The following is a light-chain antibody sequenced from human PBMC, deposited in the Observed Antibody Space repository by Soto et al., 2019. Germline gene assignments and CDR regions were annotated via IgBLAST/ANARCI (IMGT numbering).Light chain of an antibody. Sequence: QSVLTQPRSVSGSPGQSVTISCTGTSSDVGGYNYVSWYQQHPGKAPKLMIYDVSKRPSGVPDRFSGSKSGNTASLTISGLQPEDEADHYCCSYAGSYTHVFGTGTKLTVL. CDR1: SSDVGGYNY. V-gene: IGLV2-11*01. J-gene: IGLJ1*01. CDR2: DVS. CDR3: CSYAGSYTHV.